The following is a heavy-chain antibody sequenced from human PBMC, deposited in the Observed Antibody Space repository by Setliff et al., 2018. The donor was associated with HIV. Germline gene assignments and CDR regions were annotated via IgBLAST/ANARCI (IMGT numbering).Heavy chain of an antibody. J-gene: IGHJ6*03. CDR1: GYTFTSYY. CDR2: INPSGGST. Sequence: GASVKVSCKASGYTFTSYYMHWVRQAPGQGLEWMGTINPSGGSTSYAQKFQGRVTMTRDTSTSTAYMELSSLRSEDTAVYYCARDCSSTSCPGSFNYYYYYYYMDVWGKGTTVTVSS. CDR3: ARDCSSTSCPGSFNYYYYYYYMDV. D-gene: IGHD2-2*01. V-gene: IGHV1-46*03.